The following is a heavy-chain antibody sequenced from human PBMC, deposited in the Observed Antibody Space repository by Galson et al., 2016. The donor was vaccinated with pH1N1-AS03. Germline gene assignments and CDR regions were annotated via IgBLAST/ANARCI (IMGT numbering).Heavy chain of an antibody. CDR1: GFTFNTYA. CDR3: AKDLCSGAVCHYFDY. D-gene: IGHD2-15*01. CDR2: FSGSGDKT. J-gene: IGHJ4*02. V-gene: IGHV3-23*01. Sequence: SLRLSCAASGFTFNTYAMNWVRQASGKGLEWVSSFSGSGDKTYYADSVKGRFTVSRDNSNNTLYLQMNSLRAGDTAVYYCAKDLCSGAVCHYFDYWGQGTLVTVSS.